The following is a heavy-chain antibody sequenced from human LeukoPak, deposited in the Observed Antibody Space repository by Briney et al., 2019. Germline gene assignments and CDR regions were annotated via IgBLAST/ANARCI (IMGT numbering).Heavy chain of an antibody. CDR2: IYYRGTT. J-gene: IGHJ4*02. Sequence: SETLSLTCTVSGDSIDSYYWSWIRQPPGKGLERIGYIYYRGTTSYNPFLKSRVTLSVDTSKNQFSLKLNSVTAADTAVYYCARLPRYGGYDHFDYWGQGILVIVSS. CDR1: GDSIDSYY. CDR3: ARLPRYGGYDHFDY. D-gene: IGHD5-12*01. V-gene: IGHV4-59*12.